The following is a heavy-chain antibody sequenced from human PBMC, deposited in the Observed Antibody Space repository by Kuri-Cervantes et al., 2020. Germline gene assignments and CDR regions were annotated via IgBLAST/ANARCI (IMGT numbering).Heavy chain of an antibody. CDR1: GFTFSSCA. Sequence: GGSLRLSCAASGFTFSSCAMSWVRQAPGKGLEWVSGTSGSGGTTNYADSVKGRLTISRDNSKNTLYLQMNSLRAEDTAVYYCAKLAGFWSKGYGMDVWGQGTTVTDSS. V-gene: IGHV3-23*01. CDR2: TSGSGGTT. J-gene: IGHJ6*02. D-gene: IGHD3-3*01. CDR3: AKLAGFWSKGYGMDV.